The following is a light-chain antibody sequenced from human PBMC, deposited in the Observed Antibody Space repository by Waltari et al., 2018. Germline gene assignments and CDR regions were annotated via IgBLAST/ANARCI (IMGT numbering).Light chain of an antibody. CDR2: DAS. CDR1: QGISSA. J-gene: IGKJ3*01. V-gene: IGKV1-13*02. Sequence: AIQLTQSPSSLAASVGDRVTITCRVSQGISSAVAWYQQKPGKVPNLLIYDASRLERGVPSRFSGSTSGTDFTLTISSLQPEDFATYYCQHLTAFGPGTKVDI. CDR3: QHLTA.